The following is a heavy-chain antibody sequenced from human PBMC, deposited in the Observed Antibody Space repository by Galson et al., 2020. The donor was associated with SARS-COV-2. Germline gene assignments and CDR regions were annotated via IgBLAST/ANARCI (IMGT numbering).Heavy chain of an antibody. CDR3: ARDSTGELLSWFDP. V-gene: IGHV1-3*01. CDR1: GGTFTSYT. Sequence: ASVKVSCKASGGTFTSYTISWVRQAPGQGLEWMGWINAGNGNTKYSQKFQGRVTITRDTSASTAYMELSSLRSEDTAVYYCARDSTGELLSWFDPWGQGTLVTVSS. D-gene: IGHD3-10*01. CDR2: INAGNGNT. J-gene: IGHJ5*02.